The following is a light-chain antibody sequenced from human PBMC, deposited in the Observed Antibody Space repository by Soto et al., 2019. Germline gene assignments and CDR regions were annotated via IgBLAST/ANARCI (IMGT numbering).Light chain of an antibody. V-gene: IGLV2-14*01. CDR2: DVS. Sequence: QSVLTQPASVSGSPGQSITISCTGTSSDVGGYNYVSWYQQHPGKAPKLMIYDVSNRPSGVSNRFSGSKSGNTASLTISGLQAEDEADYYCSSYTSSSTWVFGTGTKLTAL. CDR1: SSDVGGYNY. J-gene: IGLJ1*01. CDR3: SSYTSSSTWV.